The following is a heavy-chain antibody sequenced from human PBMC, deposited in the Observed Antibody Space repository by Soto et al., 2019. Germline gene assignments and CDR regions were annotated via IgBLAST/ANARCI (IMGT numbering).Heavy chain of an antibody. Sequence: QVQLVQSGAEVRKPGSSVKVSCHSSGDSFNDYPVTWVRQAPGQGLEWMGGTIPDSGTTNYAQEFQGRVTITADVSTSTVYMALSSLKYEDTALYYCASSYGVSWYGDFWGQGTLVTVSS. CDR1: GDSFNDYP. J-gene: IGHJ4*02. CDR3: ASSYGVSWYGDF. D-gene: IGHD6-13*01. V-gene: IGHV1-69*01. CDR2: TIPDSGTT.